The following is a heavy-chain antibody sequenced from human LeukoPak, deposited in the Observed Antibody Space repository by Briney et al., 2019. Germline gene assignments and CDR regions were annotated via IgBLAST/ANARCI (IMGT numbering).Heavy chain of an antibody. V-gene: IGHV1-2*02. CDR2: INPNSGGT. CDR3: ARVVSSWEPFDY. J-gene: IGHJ4*02. Sequence: ASVTVSCKASGCTFTGYYMHWVRQAPGQGLEWMGWINPNSGGTNYAQKFQGRVTMTRDTSISTAYMELSRLRSDDTAVYYCARVVSSWEPFDYWGQGTLVTVSS. CDR1: GCTFTGYY. D-gene: IGHD1-26*01.